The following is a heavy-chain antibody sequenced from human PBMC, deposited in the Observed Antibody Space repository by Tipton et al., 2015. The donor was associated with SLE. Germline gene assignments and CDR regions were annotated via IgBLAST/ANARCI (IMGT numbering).Heavy chain of an antibody. D-gene: IGHD5-24*01. J-gene: IGHJ5*02. CDR3: ARGGRQLVPFTWFDT. CDR1: GYSISSGYY. V-gene: IGHV4-38-2*01. Sequence: TLSLTCAVSGYSISSGYYWGWIRQPPGKGLECIGSIFHSGSTYYNPSLKSRVTISVDTTTNHFSLTLTSVTAADTAVYFCARGGRQLVPFTWFDTWGQGTLVTVSS. CDR2: IFHSGST.